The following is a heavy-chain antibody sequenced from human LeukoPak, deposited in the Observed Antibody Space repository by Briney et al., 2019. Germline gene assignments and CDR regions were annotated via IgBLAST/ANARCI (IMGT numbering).Heavy chain of an antibody. CDR2: LSSGGGGT. CDR1: GFTFSRYS. CDR3: AKGYSSGWYAFDS. J-gene: IGHJ4*02. D-gene: IGHD6-19*01. Sequence: GGSLRLSCAASGFTFSRYSMMWVRQAPGKGLEWVSTLSSGGGGTYYADSVRGRFTISRDDSKNTLYLQMISLTAEDTALYYCAKGYSSGWYAFDSWGQGTLVTVSS. V-gene: IGHV3-23*01.